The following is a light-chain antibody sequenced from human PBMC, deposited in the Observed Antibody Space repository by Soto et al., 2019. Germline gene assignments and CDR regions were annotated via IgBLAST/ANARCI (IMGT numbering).Light chain of an antibody. J-gene: IGKJ4*01. CDR1: QSVSSSF. CDR3: QQYGSSPRT. CDR2: GAS. V-gene: IGKV3-20*01. Sequence: EIVLTQSPGTLSLSPGERATLSCRASQSVSSSFLAWYQQKPGPAPRLLIYGASSRATGIPDRFSGSGSGTDFTLTISRLEPEDVAVYYCQQYGSSPRTCGGGTKVEIK.